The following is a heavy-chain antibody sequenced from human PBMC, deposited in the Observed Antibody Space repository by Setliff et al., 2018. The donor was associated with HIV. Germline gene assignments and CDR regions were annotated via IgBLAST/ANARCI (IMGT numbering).Heavy chain of an antibody. J-gene: IGHJ6*02. D-gene: IGHD6-19*01. CDR2: MNPNSGNT. V-gene: IGHV1-8*01. Sequence: ASVKVSCKASGSTFSTYDINWVRQAPGQGPEWMGWMNPNSGNTGYAPKLQGRVTMTRNTSISTAYMELSSLRSDDTAVYYCARGSSGWYVYYYYGMDVWGQGTTVTAP. CDR1: GSTFSTYD. CDR3: ARGSSGWYVYYYYGMDV.